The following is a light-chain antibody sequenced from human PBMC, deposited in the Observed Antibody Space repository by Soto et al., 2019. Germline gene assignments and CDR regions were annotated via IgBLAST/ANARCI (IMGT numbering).Light chain of an antibody. Sequence: EIVLTQSPGTLSLSPGERATLSCRASQSVSRSYLAWYQQKPGQAPRLLIYGASTRATGIPDRFSGSGSGTDFTLTISRLEPEDFGVYYCQQYGRSPWTFGQGTKVDIK. CDR1: QSVSRSY. V-gene: IGKV3-20*01. CDR3: QQYGRSPWT. J-gene: IGKJ1*01. CDR2: GAS.